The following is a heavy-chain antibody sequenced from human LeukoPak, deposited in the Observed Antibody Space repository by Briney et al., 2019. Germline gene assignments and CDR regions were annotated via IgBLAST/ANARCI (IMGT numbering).Heavy chain of an antibody. CDR2: MYYGGST. V-gene: IGHV4-39*01. CDR1: GGSISSGSYY. Sequence: PSETLSLTCTVSGGSISSGSYYWGWIRQPPGQGLEWIGSMYYGGSTCYNPSLKSRVTISGDTSKNQFSLKLTSVTAADTAVYYCARRRSASLAIRNWGQGTLVTVSS. J-gene: IGHJ4*02. CDR3: ARRRSASLAIRN. D-gene: IGHD1-1*01.